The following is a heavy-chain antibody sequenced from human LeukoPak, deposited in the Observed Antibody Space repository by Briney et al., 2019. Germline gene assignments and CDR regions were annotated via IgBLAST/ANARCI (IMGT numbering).Heavy chain of an antibody. CDR3: ASSSSWYYYYYYMDV. J-gene: IGHJ6*03. Sequence: PGESLRLSCAASGFTFSSYEMNWVRQAPGKGLEWVSYISSSGSTIYYADSVKGRFTISRDNAKNSLYLQMNSLRAEDTAVYYCASSSSWYYYYYYMDVWGKGTTVTISS. CDR1: GFTFSSYE. CDR2: ISSSGSTI. D-gene: IGHD6-13*01. V-gene: IGHV3-48*03.